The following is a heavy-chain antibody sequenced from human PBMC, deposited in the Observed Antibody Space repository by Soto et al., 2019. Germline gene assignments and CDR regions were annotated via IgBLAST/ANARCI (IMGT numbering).Heavy chain of an antibody. CDR2: MSYDGTKQ. V-gene: IGHV3-30*18. J-gene: IGHJ4*02. CDR1: GFTFSTYG. D-gene: IGHD6-13*01. CDR3: AKEYGSTWIDH. Sequence: PGGSLRLSCAASGFTFSTYGMHWVRQAPGKGLEWVAAMSYDGTKQYYVDSVKGRFTISRDNSRNTLFLQVNSLRDEDTAVYYCAKEYGSTWIDHWGQGTLVTVPQ.